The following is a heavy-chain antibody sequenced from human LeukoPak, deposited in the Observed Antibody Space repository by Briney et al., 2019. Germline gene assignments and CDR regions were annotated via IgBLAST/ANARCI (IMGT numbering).Heavy chain of an antibody. D-gene: IGHD6-19*01. J-gene: IGHJ6*02. CDR2: NRSKAYGATT. V-gene: IGHV3-49*04. CDR3: ARGPILLWLHNGMDV. Sequence: PGRSLRLSCTGFGFIFDDHAMSWVRQAPGKGLEWVGFNRSKAYGATTEYAASVKGRFTISRDDSKGIAYLQMNSLEIEDTAVYYCARGPILLWLHNGMDVWGQGTTVTVSS. CDR1: GFIFDDHA.